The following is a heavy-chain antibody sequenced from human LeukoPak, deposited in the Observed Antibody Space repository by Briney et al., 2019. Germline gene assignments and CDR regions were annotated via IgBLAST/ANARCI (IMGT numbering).Heavy chain of an antibody. D-gene: IGHD2-15*01. CDR2: IFYSGST. CDR1: GGSISSYY. V-gene: IGHV4-59*12. CDR3: ASYLVVVAATPVI. Sequence: SETLSPTCTVSGGSISSYYWSWSRQPPGKGLEWIGYIFYSGSTNYNPSLKSRVTMSVDTSKTQFSLKLSSVTAADTAVYYCASYLVVVAATPVIWGQGTLVTVSS. J-gene: IGHJ4*02.